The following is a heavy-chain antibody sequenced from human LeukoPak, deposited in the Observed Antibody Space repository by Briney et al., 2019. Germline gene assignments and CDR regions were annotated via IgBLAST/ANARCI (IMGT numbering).Heavy chain of an antibody. Sequence: SETLSLTCTVSGGSISSGGYYWSWIRQPPGKGLEWIGYIYHNGSTYYNPSLKSRVTISVDRSKNQFSLKLSSVTAADTAVYYCASSPLGAFDIWGQGTMVTVSS. J-gene: IGHJ3*02. CDR2: IYHNGST. CDR3: ASSPLGAFDI. CDR1: GGSISSGGYY. V-gene: IGHV4-30-2*01.